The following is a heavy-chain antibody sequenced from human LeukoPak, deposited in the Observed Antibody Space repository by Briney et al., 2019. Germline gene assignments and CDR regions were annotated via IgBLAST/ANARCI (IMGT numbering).Heavy chain of an antibody. J-gene: IGHJ6*02. Sequence: SETLSLTCTVSGGSISNNFWSWIRQSPGKGLEWIGYIYYSGSTSYNPSLKSRVTISVDTSKNQLSLKLSSVTAADTAVYYCARDRVVVTAYYGMDVWGQGTTVTVSS. V-gene: IGHV4-59*12. CDR2: IYYSGST. CDR1: GGSISNNF. D-gene: IGHD2-21*02. CDR3: ARDRVVVTAYYGMDV.